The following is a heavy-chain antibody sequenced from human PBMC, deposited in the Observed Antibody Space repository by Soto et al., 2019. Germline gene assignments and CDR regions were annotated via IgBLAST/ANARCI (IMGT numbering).Heavy chain of an antibody. CDR1: GDSVFSNSAA. J-gene: IGHJ6*03. Sequence: SQTLSLTCAISGDSVFSNSAAWNWIRQYPSRGLEWLGRTYYRSKWYNDYAVSVKSRITINPDTSKNQFSLQLNSVTPEDTAVYYCARGTGEGNYYYYYYMDVWGKGTTVTVSS. D-gene: IGHD7-27*01. CDR3: ARGTGEGNYYYYYYMDV. V-gene: IGHV6-1*01. CDR2: TYYRSKWYN.